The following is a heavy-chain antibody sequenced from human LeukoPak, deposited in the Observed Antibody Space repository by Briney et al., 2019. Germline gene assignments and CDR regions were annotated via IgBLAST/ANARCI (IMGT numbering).Heavy chain of an antibody. J-gene: IGHJ4*02. Sequence: GGSLRLSCAASGFTFSSYWMSWVRQAPGQGLEWVANIKQDGSEKNYVDSVKGRFTISRDNAKNSQYLQINSLRAEDTAVYYCARNYGGTGKFDYWGQGTLVTVSS. D-gene: IGHD4-23*01. CDR2: IKQDGSEK. V-gene: IGHV3-7*01. CDR1: GFTFSSYW. CDR3: ARNYGGTGKFDY.